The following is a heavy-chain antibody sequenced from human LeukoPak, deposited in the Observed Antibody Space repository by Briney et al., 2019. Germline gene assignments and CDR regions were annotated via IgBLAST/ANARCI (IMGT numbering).Heavy chain of an antibody. D-gene: IGHD4-17*01. V-gene: IGHV4-59*01. CDR2: IYYTGST. J-gene: IGHJ5*02. Sequence: SETLSLTCTVSGDFINSYYWTWIRQAPGKGLEWIGYIYYTGSTNYSPSLKSRVSISIDPSKNQFSLKLSSVTAADTAVYYCARDADYGDLNWFDPWGQGTLVTVSS. CDR1: GDFINSYY. CDR3: ARDADYGDLNWFDP.